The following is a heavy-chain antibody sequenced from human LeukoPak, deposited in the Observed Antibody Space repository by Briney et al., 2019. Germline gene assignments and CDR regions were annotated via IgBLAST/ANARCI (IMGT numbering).Heavy chain of an antibody. Sequence: GGSLRLSCAASGFTFSRYWMSWVRQVPRKGLEWVANIKQDGSEKYYVDSVKGRFTISRDNAKNSLYLQMNSLRAEDTAVYYCAKDVGKWESLHFFDYWGQGTLVTVSS. CDR2: IKQDGSEK. CDR3: AKDVGKWESLHFFDY. J-gene: IGHJ4*02. V-gene: IGHV3-7*03. D-gene: IGHD1-26*01. CDR1: GFTFSRYW.